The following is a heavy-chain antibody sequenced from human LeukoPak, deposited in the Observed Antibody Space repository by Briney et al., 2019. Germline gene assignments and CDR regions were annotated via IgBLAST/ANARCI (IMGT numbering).Heavy chain of an antibody. CDR1: GFTFSSYG. D-gene: IGHD2-2*02. V-gene: IGHV3-30*18. J-gene: IGHJ1*01. CDR2: ISYDGSNK. CDR3: AKAGFRCSSTSCYKYFQH. Sequence: PGRSLRLSCAASGFTFSSYGMHWVRQAPGKGLEWVAVISYDGSNKYYADSVKGRFTISIDNSKNTLYLQMNSLRAEDTAVYYCAKAGFRCSSTSCYKYFQHWGQGTLVSVSS.